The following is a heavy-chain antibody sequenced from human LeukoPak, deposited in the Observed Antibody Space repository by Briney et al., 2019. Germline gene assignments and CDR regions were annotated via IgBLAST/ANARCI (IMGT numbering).Heavy chain of an antibody. J-gene: IGHJ5*02. V-gene: IGHV4-39*01. D-gene: IGHD5-12*01. Sequence: SETLSLTCTVSGGSITTNSHYWGWIRQSPEKGLEWMAVIFYNGITYFNPTLRSRITLSIDTSKNQFSLKLSSVTAADTAVYYCARQYSGYLRNWFDPWGQGTLVTVSS. CDR3: ARQYSGYLRNWFDP. CDR1: GGSITTNSHY. CDR2: IFYNGIT.